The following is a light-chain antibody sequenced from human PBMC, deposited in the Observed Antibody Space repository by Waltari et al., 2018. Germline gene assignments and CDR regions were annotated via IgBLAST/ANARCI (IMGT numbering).Light chain of an antibody. CDR2: DAS. Sequence: IVLTQSPATLSLSPGERATLSCRASQSVSSYLAWYQQKPGQAPRLLIYDASNRATGIPARFSGSGSGTDFTLTISSLEPEDFAVYYCQQRSNWPPEDTFGPGTKVDIK. CDR1: QSVSSY. CDR3: QQRSNWPPEDT. V-gene: IGKV3-11*01. J-gene: IGKJ3*01.